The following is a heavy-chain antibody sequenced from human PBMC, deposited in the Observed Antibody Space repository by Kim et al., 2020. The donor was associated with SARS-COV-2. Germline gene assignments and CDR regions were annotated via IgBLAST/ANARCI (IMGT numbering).Heavy chain of an antibody. D-gene: IGHD3-3*01. V-gene: IGHV3-33*06. J-gene: IGHJ4*02. CDR1: GFTFSTYG. CDR3: AKDKSKGRFVEWFLWENDGSH. CDR2: IWYDGSKK. Sequence: GGSLRLSCAASGFTFSTYGMHWVRQAPDKGLEWVALIWYDGSKKYYADSVKGRFTISRDNSKNTLYLQMDSLRAEDTAVYYCAKDKSKGRFVEWFLWENDGSHWGQGTLVTVSS.